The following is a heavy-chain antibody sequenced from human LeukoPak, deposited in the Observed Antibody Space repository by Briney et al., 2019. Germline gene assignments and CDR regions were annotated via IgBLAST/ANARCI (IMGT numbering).Heavy chain of an antibody. CDR3: ARKNDYGDSYYMDV. Sequence: SETLSLTCTVSGGSISSGSYYWGWIRQHPGKGLEWIGYIHNTGKTDYNPSLKSRIIISLDTSKNRFSLRLSSVTAADTALYYCARKNDYGDSYYMDVWGKPTAVTVSS. J-gene: IGHJ6*03. CDR2: IHNTGKT. D-gene: IGHD4-17*01. V-gene: IGHV4-31*03. CDR1: GGSISSGSYY.